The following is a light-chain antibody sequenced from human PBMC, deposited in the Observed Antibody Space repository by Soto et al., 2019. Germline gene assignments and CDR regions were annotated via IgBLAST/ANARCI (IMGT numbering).Light chain of an antibody. CDR1: QSVGSN. CDR3: QQYNNWPPYT. J-gene: IGKJ2*01. Sequence: EVVMTQSPATLSVSPGERATLSCRASQSVGSNLAWYQQKPGQSPSLLIYGASTGATGIPARFSGSGSGTEFTLTISSLQSEDSAVYYCQQYNNWPPYTFGQGTKLEIK. V-gene: IGKV3-15*01. CDR2: GAS.